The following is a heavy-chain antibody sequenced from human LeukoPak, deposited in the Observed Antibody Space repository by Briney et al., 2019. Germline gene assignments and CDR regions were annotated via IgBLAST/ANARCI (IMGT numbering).Heavy chain of an antibody. CDR2: INHSGST. J-gene: IGHJ4*02. D-gene: IGHD6-19*01. V-gene: IGHV4-34*01. CDR1: GGSFSGYY. CDR3: ARAGNMGSGWYRDY. Sequence: SETLSLTCAVYGGSFSGYYWSWIRQPPGKGLEWIGEINHSGSTNYSPSLKSRVTISVDTSKNQFSLKLSSVTAADTAVYYCARAGNMGSGWYRDYWGQGTLVTVSS.